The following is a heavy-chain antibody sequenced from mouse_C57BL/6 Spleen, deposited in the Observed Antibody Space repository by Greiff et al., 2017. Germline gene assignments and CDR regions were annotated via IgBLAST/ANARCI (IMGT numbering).Heavy chain of an antibody. D-gene: IGHD1-1*01. V-gene: IGHV1-69*01. CDR3: AYGSSYFYAMDY. Sequence: VKLQQPGAELVMPGASVKLSCKASGYTFTSYWMHWVKQRPGQGLEWIGEIDPSDSYTNYNQKFKGKSTLTVDKSSSTAYMQLSSLTSEDSAVYYCAYGSSYFYAMDYWGQGTSVTVSS. CDR1: GYTFTSYW. J-gene: IGHJ4*01. CDR2: IDPSDSYT.